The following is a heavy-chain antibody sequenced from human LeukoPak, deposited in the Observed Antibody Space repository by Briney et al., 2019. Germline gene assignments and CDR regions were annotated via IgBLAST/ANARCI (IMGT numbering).Heavy chain of an antibody. CDR3: ARGYNRNFDY. CDR1: GGSISSYY. CDR2: IYYSGST. Sequence: SETLSLTCTVSGGSISSYYWSWIRQPPGKGLEWIGSIYYSGSTYYNPSLKSRVTISVDTSKNQFSLKLSSVTPEDTAVYYCARGYNRNFDYWGQGTLVTVSS. V-gene: IGHV4-59*04. D-gene: IGHD5-18*01. J-gene: IGHJ4*02.